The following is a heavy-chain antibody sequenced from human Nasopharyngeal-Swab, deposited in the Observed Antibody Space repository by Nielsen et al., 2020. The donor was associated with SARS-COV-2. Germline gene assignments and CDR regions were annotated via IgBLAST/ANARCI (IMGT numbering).Heavy chain of an antibody. CDR3: ARDSDYYDGVALLWYFDY. CDR2: ISGSGGST. J-gene: IGHJ4*02. V-gene: IGHV3-23*01. Sequence: VRQAPGKGLEWVSAISGSGGSTYYADSVKGRLTISRDNAKNSLYLQMNSLRAEDTAVYYCARDSDYYDGVALLWYFDYWGQGTLVTVSS. D-gene: IGHD3-22*01.